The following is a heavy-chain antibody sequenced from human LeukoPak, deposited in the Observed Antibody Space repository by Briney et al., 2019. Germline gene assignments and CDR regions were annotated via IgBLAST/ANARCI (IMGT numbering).Heavy chain of an antibody. J-gene: IGHJ4*02. D-gene: IGHD4-17*01. CDR1: GDSVSTSGVA. CDR3: ARDHDYGDYGTYEDY. Sequence: SQTLSLTCAISGDSVSTSGVAWNWVRQSPSRGLEWLGRTYYRSRWYNDYAVSVKSRITINPDTSKNQFSLQLNSVTPEDTAVYYCARDHDYGDYGTYEDYWGQGTLVTVSS. V-gene: IGHV6-1*01. CDR2: TYYRSRWYN.